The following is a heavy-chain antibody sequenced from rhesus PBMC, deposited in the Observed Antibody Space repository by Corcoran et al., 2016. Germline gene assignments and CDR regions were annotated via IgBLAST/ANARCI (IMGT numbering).Heavy chain of an antibody. J-gene: IGHJ4*01. Sequence: QVQLQESGPGLVKPSETLSLTCAVSGASISSYWWSWIRKHPGKGVEWIGEINGNSATPYTNPPPNGRVTISKDSYKNHFTLQRSSVTAADTAVYYCARARYLLLDPLDYWGQGVLVTVSS. V-gene: IGHV4-80*01. D-gene: IGHD2-27*01. CDR3: ARARYLLLDPLDY. CDR2: INGNSATP. CDR1: GASISSYW.